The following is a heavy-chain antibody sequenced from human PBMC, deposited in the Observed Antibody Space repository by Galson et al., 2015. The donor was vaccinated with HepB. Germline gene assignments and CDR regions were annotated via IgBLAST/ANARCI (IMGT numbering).Heavy chain of an antibody. Sequence: SLRLSCAGSGFTFSSYAMDWVRQAPGKGLEWVSGMSDNGDNTFYADSVKGRFTISRDISKNTVYLQMNSLRVEDTAVYYCATRSGASGWYSYFQHWGQGTLVTVSS. CDR1: GFTFSSYA. CDR2: MSDNGDNT. D-gene: IGHD6-19*01. CDR3: ATRSGASGWYSYFQH. J-gene: IGHJ1*01. V-gene: IGHV3-23*01.